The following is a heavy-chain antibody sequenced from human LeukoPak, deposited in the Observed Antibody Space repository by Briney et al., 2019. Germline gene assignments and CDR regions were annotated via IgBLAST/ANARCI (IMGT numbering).Heavy chain of an antibody. Sequence: SETLSLTCAVYGGSFSGYYWSWIRQPPGKGLEWIGYIYYSGSTYYNPSLKSRVTISVDTSKNQFSLKLSSVTAADTAVYYCARCTRPYYGMDVWGQGTTVTVSS. CDR3: ARCTRPYYGMDV. V-gene: IGHV4-30-4*08. CDR2: IYYSGST. D-gene: IGHD2-8*01. CDR1: GGSFSGYY. J-gene: IGHJ6*02.